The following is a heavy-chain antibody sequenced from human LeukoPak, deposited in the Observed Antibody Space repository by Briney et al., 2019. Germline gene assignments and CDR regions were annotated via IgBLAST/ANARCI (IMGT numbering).Heavy chain of an antibody. CDR1: GFTFSSYA. CDR3: ARDRGSTPKYYYGTDV. J-gene: IGHJ6*02. V-gene: IGHV3-30*03. CDR2: ISYDESDK. Sequence: GGSLRLSCAASGFTFSSYALHWVRQAPGRGLEWVALISYDESDKYYADFVKGRFAISRDNFKNTLYLQMNSLRAEDTAVYYCARDRGSTPKYYYGTDVWGQGTTVAVSS. D-gene: IGHD3-10*01.